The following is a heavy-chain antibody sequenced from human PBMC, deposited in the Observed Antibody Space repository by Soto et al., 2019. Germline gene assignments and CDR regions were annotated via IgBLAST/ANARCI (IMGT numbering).Heavy chain of an antibody. J-gene: IGHJ5*02. D-gene: IGHD1-26*01. CDR2: IYWDDDK. V-gene: IGHV2-5*02. Sequence: QITLKESGPTLVKPTQTLTLTCTFSGFSLSTSGVGVGWIRQPPGKALEWLALIYWDDDKRYSPSLKSRLTIPKDTSKNQVGLTMTNMDPVDTATYYCAHSRIVGARSTWFDPWGQGTLVTVSS. CDR1: GFSLSTSGVG. CDR3: AHSRIVGARSTWFDP.